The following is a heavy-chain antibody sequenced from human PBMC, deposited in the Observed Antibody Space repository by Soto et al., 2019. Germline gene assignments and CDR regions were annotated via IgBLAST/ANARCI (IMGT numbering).Heavy chain of an antibody. CDR1: GGSINTYY. CDR2: VYTTGST. V-gene: IGHV4-4*07. CDR3: ARDFTFIFDDLADFRWNFGP. Sequence: SETLSLTCTVTGGSINTYYWSWIRQSAGKGLEWIGRVYTTGSTNYNPSLKSRVTISVDTSRNQFSLSLRSVTAADSAVYYRARDFTFIFDDLADFRWNFGPWGQGTLITASS. J-gene: IGHJ5*02. D-gene: IGHD3-3*02.